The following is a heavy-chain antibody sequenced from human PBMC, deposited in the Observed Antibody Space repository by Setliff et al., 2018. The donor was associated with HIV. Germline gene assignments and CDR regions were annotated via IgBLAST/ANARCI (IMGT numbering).Heavy chain of an antibody. J-gene: IGHJ4*02. CDR3: ARDRYAGEIDY. V-gene: IGHV4-31*03. CDR1: GGSVNSGHYY. Sequence: PSETLSLTCTVSGGSVNSGHYYWSWIRHHPGKGLEWIGYIYYTGSTYFNPSLKSRVTPSIDTSKNQFSLKLSSVTAADTAVYYCARDRYAGEIDYWGQGTLVTVSS. D-gene: IGHD3-10*01. CDR2: IYYTGST.